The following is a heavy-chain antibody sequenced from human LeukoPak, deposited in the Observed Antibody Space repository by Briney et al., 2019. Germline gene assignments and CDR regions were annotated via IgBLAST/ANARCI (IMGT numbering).Heavy chain of an antibody. V-gene: IGHV3-33*01. J-gene: IGHJ5*02. Sequence: GGSLRLSCAASGXTFSSYGMHWVRQAPGKGLEWVAVIWYDGSNKYYADSVKGRFTISRDNSKNTLYLQMNSLRAEDTAVYYCAREAAAGHNWFDPWGQGTLVTVSS. D-gene: IGHD6-13*01. CDR3: AREAAAGHNWFDP. CDR1: GXTFSSYG. CDR2: IWYDGSNK.